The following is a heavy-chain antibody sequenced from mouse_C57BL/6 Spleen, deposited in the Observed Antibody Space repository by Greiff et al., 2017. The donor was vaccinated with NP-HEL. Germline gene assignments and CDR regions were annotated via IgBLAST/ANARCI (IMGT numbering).Heavy chain of an antibody. V-gene: IGHV7-3*01. D-gene: IGHD1-1*01. CDR3: ARSYGSTLNYFDY. CDR1: GLTFTDYY. J-gene: IGHJ2*01. CDR2: IRNKANGYTT. Sequence: DVKLVESGGGLVQPGGSLSLSCAASGLTFTDYYMSWVRQPPGKALEWLGFIRNKANGYTTEYSASVKGRFTISRDNSQSILYLQMNALRAEDSATYYCARSYGSTLNYFDYWGQGTTLTVSS.